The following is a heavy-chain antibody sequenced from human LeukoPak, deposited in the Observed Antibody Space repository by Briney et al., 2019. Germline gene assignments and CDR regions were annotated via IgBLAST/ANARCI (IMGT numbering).Heavy chain of an antibody. J-gene: IGHJ4*02. CDR2: INHSGST. CDR3: ARGGLWFLPHFDC. CDR1: GGSFSGYY. V-gene: IGHV4-34*01. D-gene: IGHD3-10*01. Sequence: SETLSLTCAVYGGSFSGYYWSWIRQPPGKGLEWIGEINHSGSTNYNPSLKSRVTISVDTSKNQFSLKLSSVTAADTAVYYCARGGLWFLPHFDCWGQGTLVTVSS.